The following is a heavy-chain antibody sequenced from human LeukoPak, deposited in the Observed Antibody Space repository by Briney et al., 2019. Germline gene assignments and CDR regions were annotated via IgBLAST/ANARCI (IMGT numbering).Heavy chain of an antibody. V-gene: IGHV1-2*02. D-gene: IGHD6-13*01. CDR1: GYTFTGYY. J-gene: IGHJ4*02. Sequence: ASVKVSCKASGYTFTGYYMQWVRQAPGQGLEWMGWINPNSGGTNYAQKFQGRVTMTRDTSISTAYMELSRLRSDDTAVYYCARDAVPGIAAAGRYFDYWGQGTLVTVSS. CDR2: INPNSGGT. CDR3: ARDAVPGIAAAGRYFDY.